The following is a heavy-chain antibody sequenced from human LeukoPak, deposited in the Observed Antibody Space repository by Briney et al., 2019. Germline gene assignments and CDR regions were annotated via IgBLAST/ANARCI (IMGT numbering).Heavy chain of an antibody. CDR2: IKQDGSEK. CDR1: GFTFSNYW. CDR3: ARDEFSGGSFDY. J-gene: IGHJ4*02. Sequence: SGGSLRLSCAASGFTFSNYWMSWVRQAPGKGLEWVANIKQDGSEKYYVDSVKGRFTISRDNAKNSLYLQMNSLRAEDTAVYYCARDEFSGGSFDYWGQGTLVTVPS. V-gene: IGHV3-7*01. D-gene: IGHD2-15*01.